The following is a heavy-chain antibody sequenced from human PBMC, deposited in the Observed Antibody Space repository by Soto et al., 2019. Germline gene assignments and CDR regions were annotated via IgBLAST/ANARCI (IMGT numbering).Heavy chain of an antibody. CDR1: GFTFSSYG. J-gene: IGHJ6*02. CDR3: AKDRFSYYDSSGMDV. Sequence: GGSLRLSCAASGFTFSSYGMHWVRQAPGKGLEWVAVISYDGSNKYYADSVKGRFTISRDNSKNTLYLQMNSLRAEDTAVYYCAKDRFSYYDSSGMDVWGQGTTVTVS. V-gene: IGHV3-30*18. D-gene: IGHD3-22*01. CDR2: ISYDGSNK.